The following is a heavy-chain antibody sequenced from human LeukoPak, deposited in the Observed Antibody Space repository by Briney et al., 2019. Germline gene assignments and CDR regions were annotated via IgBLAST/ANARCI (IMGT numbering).Heavy chain of an antibody. CDR1: GGSIRGSY. V-gene: IGHV4-59*08. CDR2: VSDSGDA. CDR3: AKGGWYLDV. J-gene: IGHJ2*01. Sequence: SETLSLTCTFSGGSIRGSYCSWLRQPPGKGLEWFGYVSDSGDAKYNPSLKGRIMMSVDTSKSQFSLKLTSVTAADTAVYYCAKGGWYLDVWGRGSLVTVSS.